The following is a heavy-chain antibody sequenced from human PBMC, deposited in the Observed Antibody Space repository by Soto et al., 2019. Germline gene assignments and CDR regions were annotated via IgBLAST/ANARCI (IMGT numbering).Heavy chain of an antibody. CDR2: INHSGST. Sequence: QVRLQQWXXXXXKPSETLPXTCAVYGGSFSDYYWSWIRQPPGKGLEWIGEINHSGSTNYNPSLKSRVTISVDTSKNQFSLKLNSVTAADTAVYYCAREVPSRYFDLWGRGTPVTVSS. CDR1: GGSFSDYY. D-gene: IGHD3-10*01. CDR3: AREVPSRYFDL. J-gene: IGHJ2*01. V-gene: IGHV4-34*01.